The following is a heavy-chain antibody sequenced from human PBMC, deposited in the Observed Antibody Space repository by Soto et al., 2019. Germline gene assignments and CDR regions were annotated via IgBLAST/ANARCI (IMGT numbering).Heavy chain of an antibody. CDR2: IERNGLTT. J-gene: IGHJ3*01. D-gene: IGHD5-18*01. V-gene: IGHV3-74*01. CDR3: ARQLNVDGGGFHL. CDR1: GFTFSDYW. Sequence: AGGSLRLSCVASGFTFSDYWIHWVRRGPGKGLVWGARIERNGLTTRYADSVKGRFTITRNNARNTVSLEMNCLRVEDTAMDYCARQLNVDGGGFHLCGQGTMVTVSS.